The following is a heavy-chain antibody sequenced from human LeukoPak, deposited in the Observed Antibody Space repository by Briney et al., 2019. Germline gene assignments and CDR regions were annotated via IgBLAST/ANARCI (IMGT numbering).Heavy chain of an antibody. CDR2: ISNSSSTI. CDR3: ARARHYDSSYYYYYYMDV. D-gene: IGHD3-22*01. Sequence: GGSLRLSCAASGFTFSSYSMNWVRQAPGKGLEGVSYISNSSSTIYYADSVKGRFTISRDNAKNSLYLQMNSLRAEDTAVYYCARARHYDSSYYYYYYMDVWGKGTTVTVSS. V-gene: IGHV3-48*04. J-gene: IGHJ6*03. CDR1: GFTFSSYS.